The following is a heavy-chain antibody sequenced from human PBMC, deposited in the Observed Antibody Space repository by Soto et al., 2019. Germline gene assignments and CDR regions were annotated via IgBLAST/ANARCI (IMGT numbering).Heavy chain of an antibody. V-gene: IGHV3-9*01. CDR3: ANGLWVRGLKFYGMDV. J-gene: IGHJ6*02. D-gene: IGHD3-10*01. Sequence: EVHLVESGGGLVQPGRSLRLSCAASGFTFDDSGMHWVRQAPGKGLEWVSGISWNSARIGYAASVKCRLTISRDNAKNSLYLQMNSLRAEDTALYYCANGLWVRGLKFYGMDVWGQGTTVTVSS. CDR2: ISWNSARI. CDR1: GFTFDDSG.